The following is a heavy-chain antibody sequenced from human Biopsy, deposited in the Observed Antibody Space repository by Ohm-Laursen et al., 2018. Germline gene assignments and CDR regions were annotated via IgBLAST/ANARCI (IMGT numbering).Heavy chain of an antibody. V-gene: IGHV4-59*08. Sequence: TLSLAGTVSGGSISSYYWSWIRQPPGKGLEWIGYNYYTGSPNYNPSLKSRVTLSVDTSMTHLPLRLTSGTAADTAVYYCARHAPSYSGGYWRYFDLWGRGTLVTVSS. CDR3: ARHAPSYSGGYWRYFDL. D-gene: IGHD1-26*01. CDR1: GGSISSYY. J-gene: IGHJ2*01. CDR2: NYYTGSP.